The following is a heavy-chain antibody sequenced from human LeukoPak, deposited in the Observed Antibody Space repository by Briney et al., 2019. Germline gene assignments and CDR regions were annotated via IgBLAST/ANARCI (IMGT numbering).Heavy chain of an antibody. CDR3: ARDGKDYYDSSGNWFDP. CDR1: GFTFSSYA. V-gene: IGHV3-23*01. D-gene: IGHD3-22*01. Sequence: PGGSLRLSCAASGFTFSSYAMSWVRQAPGKGLAWVSAISASGDSTYHADSVKGRFTISRDNSKYTLYLQVNSLRAEDTAVYFCARDGKDYYDSSGNWFDPWGQGTLVTVSS. J-gene: IGHJ5*02. CDR2: ISASGDST.